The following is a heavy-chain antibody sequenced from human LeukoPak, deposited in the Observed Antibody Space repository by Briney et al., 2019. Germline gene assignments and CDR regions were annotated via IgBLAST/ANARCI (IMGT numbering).Heavy chain of an antibody. V-gene: IGHV3-30*02. CDR2: IFYNGTDK. J-gene: IGHJ4*02. Sequence: PGGSLRLSCAASGFIFRTYAMNWVRQAPGKGLEWVAFIFYNGTDKYADSVKGRFTISRDNSKNTSYLEMNRLRPEDTALYYCAKAGASGSGPIDSWGQGTPVIVSS. CDR1: GFIFRTYA. D-gene: IGHD3-10*01. CDR3: AKAGASGSGPIDS.